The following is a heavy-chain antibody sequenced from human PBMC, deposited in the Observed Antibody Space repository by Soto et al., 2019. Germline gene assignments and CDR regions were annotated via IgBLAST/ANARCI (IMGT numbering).Heavy chain of an antibody. J-gene: IGHJ4*02. D-gene: IGHD3-10*01. CDR3: ATSFVAGSRAFDY. Sequence: QVQLVQSGAEVKKPGSSVKVSCKASGDTFNFYTINWVRQAHGLGLEWMGRFNPILSFSNSALKFQGRVTLTADKSTSTAYMVLSSLRSEDTAIYYCATSFVAGSRAFDYWGQGALVTVSS. CDR2: FNPILSFS. V-gene: IGHV1-69*02. CDR1: GDTFNFYT.